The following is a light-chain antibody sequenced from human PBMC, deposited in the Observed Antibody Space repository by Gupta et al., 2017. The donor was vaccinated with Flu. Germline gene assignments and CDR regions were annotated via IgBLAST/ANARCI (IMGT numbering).Light chain of an antibody. V-gene: IGKV3D-7*01. J-gene: IGKJ2*01. CDR3: QQDYNLHT. CDR1: QSVSSSY. CDR2: GAS. Sequence: PGERVTLSCRASQSVSSSYLTWYQQKPGQAPRLLIYGASTRATSIPARFSGSGSGTDFTLTISSLQPEDFAVYYGQQDYNLHTFGQGTKLEIK.